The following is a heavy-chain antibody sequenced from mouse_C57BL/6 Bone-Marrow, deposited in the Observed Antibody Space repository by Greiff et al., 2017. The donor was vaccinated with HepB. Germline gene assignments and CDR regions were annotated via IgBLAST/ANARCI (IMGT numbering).Heavy chain of an antibody. CDR3: AREGDGYPPLTMDY. V-gene: IGHV1-81*01. CDR1: GYTFTSYG. CDR2: IYPRSGNT. Sequence: VQLQESGAELARPGASVNLSCKASGYTFTSYGISWVKQRTGQGLEWIGEIYPRSGNTYYNEKFKGKATLTADKSSSTAYMELRSLTSEDSAVYFCAREGDGYPPLTMDYWGQGTSVTVSS. J-gene: IGHJ4*01. D-gene: IGHD2-3*01.